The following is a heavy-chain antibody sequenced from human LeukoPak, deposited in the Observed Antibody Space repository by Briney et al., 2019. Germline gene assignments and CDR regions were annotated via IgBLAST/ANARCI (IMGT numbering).Heavy chain of an antibody. V-gene: IGHV4-59*01. Sequence: SETLSLTCTVSGGFISSYYWSWIRQPPGKGLEWIGYISYSGSTNFTPSLKSRVTISVGTSKNQFSLNLSSVTAADTAVYYCAREGTAGTNLNWFDPWGQGTLVTVSS. D-gene: IGHD1-1*01. CDR2: ISYSGST. CDR1: GGFISSYY. CDR3: AREGTAGTNLNWFDP. J-gene: IGHJ5*02.